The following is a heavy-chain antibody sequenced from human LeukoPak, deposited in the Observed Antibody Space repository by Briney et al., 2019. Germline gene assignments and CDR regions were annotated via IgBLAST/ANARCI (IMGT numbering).Heavy chain of an antibody. D-gene: IGHD3-9*01. J-gene: IGHJ3*02. V-gene: IGHV1-2*04. CDR3: ARTSTRDYDILTGYHLHAFDI. Sequence: VASVKVSCKASGYTFTGYYMHWVRQAPGQGLEWMGWINPNSGGTNYAQKFQGWVTMTRDASISTAYMELSRLRSDDTAVYCCARTSTRDYDILTGYHLHAFDIWGQGTMVTVSS. CDR2: INPNSGGT. CDR1: GYTFTGYY.